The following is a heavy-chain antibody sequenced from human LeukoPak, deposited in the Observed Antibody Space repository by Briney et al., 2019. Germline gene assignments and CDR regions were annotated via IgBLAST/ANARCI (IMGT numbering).Heavy chain of an antibody. CDR1: GGSFSGYY. J-gene: IGHJ6*03. CDR3: ARFNSYYYYMDV. Sequence: SETLSLTCAVYGGSFSGYYWSWIRQPPGKGLEWIGEINHSGSTNYNPSLKSRVTISVDTSKNQFSLKLSSVTAADTAVYYCARFNSYYYYMDVWGKGTTVTISS. CDR2: INHSGST. V-gene: IGHV4-34*01.